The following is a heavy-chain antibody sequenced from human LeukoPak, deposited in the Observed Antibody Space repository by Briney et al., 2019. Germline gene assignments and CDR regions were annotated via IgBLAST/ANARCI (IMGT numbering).Heavy chain of an antibody. CDR3: ARDLGYCSSTSCYDVSYYYYGMDV. D-gene: IGHD2-2*01. CDR1: GYTFTSYA. CDR2: INTNTGNP. Sequence: GASVKVSCKASGYTFTSYAMYWVRQAPGQGLEWMGWINTNTGNPTYAQGFTGRFVFSLDTSVSTAYLQICSLKAEDTAVYYCARDLGYCSSTSCYDVSYYYYGMDVWGQGTTVTVSS. V-gene: IGHV7-4-1*01. J-gene: IGHJ6*02.